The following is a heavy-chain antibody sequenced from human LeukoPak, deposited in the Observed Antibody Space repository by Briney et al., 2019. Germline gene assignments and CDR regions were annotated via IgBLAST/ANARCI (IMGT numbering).Heavy chain of an antibody. V-gene: IGHV4-30-2*01. CDR1: GGSISSGGYY. Sequence: PSETLSLTCTVSGGSISSGGYYWSWIRQPPGKGLEWIGYIYHSGSTYYNPSLKSRVTISVDRSKNQFSLKLSSVTAADTAVYYCARVGTVVTENADAFDIWGQGTMVTASS. D-gene: IGHD4-23*01. CDR2: IYHSGST. CDR3: ARVGTVVTENADAFDI. J-gene: IGHJ3*02.